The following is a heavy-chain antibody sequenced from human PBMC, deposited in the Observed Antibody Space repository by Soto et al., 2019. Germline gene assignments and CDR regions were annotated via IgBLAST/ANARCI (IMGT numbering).Heavy chain of an antibody. CDR1: GGSISSGDYY. J-gene: IGHJ5*02. Sequence: QVQLQESGPGLVKPSQTLSLTCTVSGGSISSGDYYWSWIRQPPGKGLEWIGYIYYSGSTYYNPSLKSLVTISADTSKNQFSLKLSSVTAADTAVYYCARESFGRLREYNWFGPWGQGTLVTVSS. CDR2: IYYSGST. CDR3: ARESFGRLREYNWFGP. V-gene: IGHV4-30-4*01. D-gene: IGHD4-17*01.